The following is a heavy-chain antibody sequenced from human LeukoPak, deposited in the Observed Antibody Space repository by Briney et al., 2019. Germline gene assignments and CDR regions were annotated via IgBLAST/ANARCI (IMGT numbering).Heavy chain of an antibody. CDR2: IKQDGSEK. Sequence: PGGSLRLSCAASGFTFSSYWMSWVRQAPGKGLEWVANIKQDGSEKYYVDSVKARFTISRDNAKNSLYLQMNSLRAEDTAVYYCARQGINFVLMVYAPYYFDYWGQGTLVTVSS. CDR1: GFTFSSYW. D-gene: IGHD2-8*01. V-gene: IGHV3-7*01. CDR3: ARQGINFVLMVYAPYYFDY. J-gene: IGHJ4*02.